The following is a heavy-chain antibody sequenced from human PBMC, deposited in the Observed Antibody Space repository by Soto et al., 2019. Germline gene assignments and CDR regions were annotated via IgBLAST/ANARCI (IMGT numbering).Heavy chain of an antibody. CDR3: VASLAASGLNWLDP. D-gene: IGHD6-13*01. CDR2: INHSGST. J-gene: IGHJ5*02. CDR1: GGSFSGYY. V-gene: IGHV4-34*01. Sequence: SETLSLTCAVYGGSFSGYYWSWIRQPPGKGLEWIGEINHSGSTNYNPSLKSRVTISVDTSKNQFSLRLTSMTAADTAVYYCVASLAASGLNWLDPWGRGTLVTVSS.